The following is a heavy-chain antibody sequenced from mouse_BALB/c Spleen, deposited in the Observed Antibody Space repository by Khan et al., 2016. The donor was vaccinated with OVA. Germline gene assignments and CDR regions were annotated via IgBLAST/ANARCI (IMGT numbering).Heavy chain of an antibody. V-gene: IGHV3-2*02. CDR3: ARVYGGDFDY. D-gene: IGHD1-1*01. CDR1: GYSITSDYA. J-gene: IGHJ2*01. CDR2: ISYSGNT. Sequence: EVQLQESGPGLVKPSQSLSLTRTVTGYSITSDYAWNWIRQFPGNKLEWMGFISYSGNTNYNPSLKSRISITRDTSKNQFFLQLNSVTTEDTATYYCARVYGGDFDYWGQGTTLTVSS.